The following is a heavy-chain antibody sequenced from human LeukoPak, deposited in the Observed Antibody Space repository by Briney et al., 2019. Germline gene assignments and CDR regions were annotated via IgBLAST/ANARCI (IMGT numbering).Heavy chain of an antibody. V-gene: IGHV3-30*18. Sequence: GGSLRLSCAASGFTFRNYVIHWVRQAPGKGLEWVAVTSSDLNVKLYADSVKGRFTISRDNSRSTLYLQMNSLRAEDTAVYYCAKDGEDYGDYHFDYWGQGTLVTVSS. D-gene: IGHD4-17*01. CDR2: TSSDLNVK. J-gene: IGHJ4*02. CDR3: AKDGEDYGDYHFDY. CDR1: GFTFRNYV.